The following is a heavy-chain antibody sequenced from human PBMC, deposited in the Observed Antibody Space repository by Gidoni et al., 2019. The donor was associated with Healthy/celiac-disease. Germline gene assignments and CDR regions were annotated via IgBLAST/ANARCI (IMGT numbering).Heavy chain of an antibody. V-gene: IGHV1-69*01. CDR2: VIPIFGTA. CDR3: ATPPDDGSDKTIRNYYYYGMDV. D-gene: IGHD3-10*01. Sequence: QVQLVQSGAEVKKPGSAVRVSCKASGGTFSSYAISWGRQAPGQGLEWMGGVIPIFGTANYAQKFQGRVTITADESTSTAYMELSSLRSEDTAVYYCATPPDDGSDKTIRNYYYYGMDVWGQGTTVTVSS. J-gene: IGHJ6*02. CDR1: GGTFSSYA.